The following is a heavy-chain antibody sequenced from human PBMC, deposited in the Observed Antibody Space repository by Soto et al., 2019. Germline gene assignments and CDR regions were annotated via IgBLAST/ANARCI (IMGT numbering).Heavy chain of an antibody. J-gene: IGHJ4*02. D-gene: IGHD6-19*01. V-gene: IGHV3-23*01. CDR1: GFTFSSYA. CDR2: ISGSGGSR. Sequence: EVQLLESGGGLVQPGGSLRLSCAPSGFTFSSYAMSWVRQAPGKGLEWVSAISGSGGSRYYADSVKGRFTISRDNSKNTLYLQMNSLRAEDTAVYYCARAYSSGWPYYFDYWGQGTLVTVSS. CDR3: ARAYSSGWPYYFDY.